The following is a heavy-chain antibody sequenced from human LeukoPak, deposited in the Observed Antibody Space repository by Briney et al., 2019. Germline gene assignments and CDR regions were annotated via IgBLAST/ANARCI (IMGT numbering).Heavy chain of an antibody. Sequence: GGSLRLSCAASGFTFSSYGMSWVRQAPGKGLEWVSAISGSGGSTYYADSVKGRFTISRDNSKNTLYLQMNSLRAEDTAVYYCAKDRKPIAVAQSALGFDYWGQGTLVTVSS. V-gene: IGHV3-23*01. CDR1: GFTFSSYG. CDR3: AKDRKPIAVAQSALGFDY. J-gene: IGHJ4*02. D-gene: IGHD6-19*01. CDR2: ISGSGGST.